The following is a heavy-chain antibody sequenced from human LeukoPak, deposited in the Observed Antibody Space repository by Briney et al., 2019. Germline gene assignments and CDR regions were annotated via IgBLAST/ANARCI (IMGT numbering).Heavy chain of an antibody. CDR2: TRNKANSYTT. J-gene: IGHJ4*02. Sequence: GGSLRLSCAASGFSFNSYWMTWVRQAPGKGLEWVGRTRNKANSYTTEYAASVKGRFTISRDDSKNSLYLQMNSLKTEDTAVYYCARAVSSRVKDGSYLRLMYYFDYWGQGTLVTVSS. V-gene: IGHV3-72*01. D-gene: IGHD1-26*01. CDR3: ARAVSSRVKDGSYLRLMYYFDY. CDR1: GFSFNSYW.